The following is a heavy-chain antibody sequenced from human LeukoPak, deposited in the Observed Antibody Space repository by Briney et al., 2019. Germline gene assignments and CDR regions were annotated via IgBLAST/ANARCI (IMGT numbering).Heavy chain of an antibody. CDR2: FDPEDGET. D-gene: IGHD5-12*01. CDR3: ATVVAGYSGYYFDY. CDR1: GYTLTELS. V-gene: IGHV1-24*01. J-gene: IGHJ4*02. Sequence: ASVKVSCKVSGYTLTELSMHWVRQAPGKGLEWMGGFDPEDGETIYAQKFQGRVTMTEDTSTDTAYMELSSLRSEDTAVYYCATVVAGYSGYYFDYWGQGTLVTVSS.